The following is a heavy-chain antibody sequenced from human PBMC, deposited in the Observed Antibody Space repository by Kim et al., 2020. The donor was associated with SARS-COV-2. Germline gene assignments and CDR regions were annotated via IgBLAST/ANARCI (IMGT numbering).Heavy chain of an antibody. CDR2: INHSGST. Sequence: SETLSLTCAVYGGSFSGYYWSWIRQPPGKGLEWIGEINHSGSTNYNPSLKSRVTISVDTSKNQFSLKLSSVTAADTAVYYCARTVSSSPFDYWGQGTLVT. CDR1: GGSFSGYY. V-gene: IGHV4-34*01. D-gene: IGHD6-13*01. J-gene: IGHJ4*02. CDR3: ARTVSSSPFDY.